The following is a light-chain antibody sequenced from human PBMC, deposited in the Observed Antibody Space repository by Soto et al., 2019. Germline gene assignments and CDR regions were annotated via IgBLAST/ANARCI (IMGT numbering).Light chain of an antibody. V-gene: IGLV2-14*01. J-gene: IGLJ2*01. Sequence: QSALTQPASVSGSPGQSITISCTGTSSDVGGYNYVSWYQQHPGKAPKLMIYEVSNRPSGVSNRFSGSKSGNTASLTISGLHAEDEADDYCSSYTSSSTLVVFGGGTKLTVL. CDR3: SSYTSSSTLVV. CDR1: SSDVGGYNY. CDR2: EVS.